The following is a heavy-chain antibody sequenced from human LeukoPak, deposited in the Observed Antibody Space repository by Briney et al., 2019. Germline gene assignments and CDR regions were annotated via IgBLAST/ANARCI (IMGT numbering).Heavy chain of an antibody. D-gene: IGHD6-13*01. CDR1: GFTFRSYW. Sequence: PGGSLRLSCAVSGFTFRSYWMNWVRQAPGKGLEWVANIKEDGSEKFYVDSVRGRFTISRDNAKNSLYLQMNSLRAEDTALYYCARAPAAAGTAYYYYYMDVWGKGTTVTVSS. CDR2: IKEDGSEK. V-gene: IGHV3-7*03. CDR3: ARAPAAAGTAYYYYYMDV. J-gene: IGHJ6*03.